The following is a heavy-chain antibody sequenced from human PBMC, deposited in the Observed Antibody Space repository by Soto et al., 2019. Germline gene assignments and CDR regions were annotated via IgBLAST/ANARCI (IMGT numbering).Heavy chain of an antibody. D-gene: IGHD4-17*01. CDR3: ASGGTTVTTEVRAFDI. CDR1: GGSFSGYY. CDR2: INHSGST. J-gene: IGHJ3*02. Sequence: SETLSLTCAVYGGSFSGYYWSWIRQPPGKGLEWIGEINHSGSTNYNPSLKSRVTISVDTSKNQFSLKLSSVTAADTAVYYCASGGTTVTTEVRAFDIWGQGTMVTVS. V-gene: IGHV4-34*01.